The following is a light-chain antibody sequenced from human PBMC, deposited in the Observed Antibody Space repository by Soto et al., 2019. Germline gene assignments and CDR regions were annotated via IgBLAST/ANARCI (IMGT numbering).Light chain of an antibody. J-gene: IGKJ4*01. CDR3: QQYNNWPLT. V-gene: IGKV3-15*01. CDR2: DAS. Sequence: EIVMTQSPATLSVSPGERATLSCRASQSVSSNLAWYQQKPGQTPRLLIYDASSRATGIPARFSGSGSGTDFTITISSLQSEAFAVYDCQQYNNWPLTFGGGTNVEIK. CDR1: QSVSSN.